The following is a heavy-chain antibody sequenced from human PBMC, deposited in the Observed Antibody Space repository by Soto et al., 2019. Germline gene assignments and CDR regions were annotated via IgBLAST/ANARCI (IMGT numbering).Heavy chain of an antibody. J-gene: IGHJ5*02. CDR2: IYYSGST. CDR3: ARSLYSGSYTNWFDP. Sequence: PSETLSLTCTVSGGSISSYYWSWIRQPPGKGLEYIGYIYYSGSTNYNPSLKSRVTISVDTSKKRFSLKLSSVTAADTAVYYCARSLYSGSYTNWFDPWGQGTLVTVSS. CDR1: GGSISSYY. D-gene: IGHD1-26*01. V-gene: IGHV4-59*01.